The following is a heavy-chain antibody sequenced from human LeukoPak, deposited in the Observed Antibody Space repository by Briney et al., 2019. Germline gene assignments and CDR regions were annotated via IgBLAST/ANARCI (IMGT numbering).Heavy chain of an antibody. CDR1: GFTLSSYW. V-gene: IGHV3-74*01. D-gene: IGHD6-19*01. CDR3: ARGSTSGWPDYFDY. Sequence: GGSLRLSCAASGFTLSSYWMHWVRQAPGKGLVWVSRINGDGSSTPYANSVKGRFTISRDNAKNTQYLQMHSLRADDTAVYYCARGSTSGWPDYFDYWGQGSVVTVSS. J-gene: IGHJ4*02. CDR2: INGDGSST.